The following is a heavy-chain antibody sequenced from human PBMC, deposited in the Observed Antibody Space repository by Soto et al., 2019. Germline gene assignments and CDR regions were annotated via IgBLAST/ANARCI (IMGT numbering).Heavy chain of an antibody. J-gene: IGHJ6*02. D-gene: IGHD6-13*01. V-gene: IGHV4-39*01. CDR3: ARSPRAALYYYYGMDV. Sequence: SETLSLTCTVSGGSISSSSYYWGWIRQPPGKGLEWIGSIYYSGSTYYNPSLKSRVTISVDTSKNQFSLKLSSVTAADTAVYYCARSPRAALYYYYGMDVWGQGTTVTVSS. CDR2: IYYSGST. CDR1: GGSISSSSYY.